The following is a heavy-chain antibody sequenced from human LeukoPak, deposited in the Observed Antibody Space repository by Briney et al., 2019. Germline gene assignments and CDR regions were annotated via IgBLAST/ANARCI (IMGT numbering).Heavy chain of an antibody. CDR1: GGSFSGYY. CDR3: ARGRSSGYYYDYYYYYMDV. Sequence: KPSETLSLTCAVYGGSFSGYYWSWIRQPPGKGLEWIGEINHSGSTNYNPYLKIRVTISVDTSKNQFSLKLSSVTAADTAVYYCARGRSSGYYYDYYYYYMDVWGKGTTVTVSS. CDR2: INHSGST. D-gene: IGHD3-22*01. J-gene: IGHJ6*03. V-gene: IGHV4-34*01.